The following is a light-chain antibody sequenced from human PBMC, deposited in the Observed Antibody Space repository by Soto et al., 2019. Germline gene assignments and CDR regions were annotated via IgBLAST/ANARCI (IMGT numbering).Light chain of an antibody. V-gene: IGLV2-8*01. CDR3: SSNVVGTNLKI. J-gene: IGLJ2*01. CDR2: EVI. CDR1: YSDVGGSNY. Sequence: QSVLTQPPSASGSPGQSVTISCTGTYSDVGGSNYVSWYQQHPGKAPKLVIYEVIQRPSGVPDRFSGSRSGNTASLTVSRLQAEDEADYYCSSNVVGTNLKIFGGGTKLIVL.